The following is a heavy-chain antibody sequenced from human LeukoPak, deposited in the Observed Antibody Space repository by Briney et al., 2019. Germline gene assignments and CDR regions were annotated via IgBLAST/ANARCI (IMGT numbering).Heavy chain of an antibody. CDR1: GASISTYY. V-gene: IGHV4-4*07. CDR2: IYASGST. CDR3: TRGSIAYYYMYV. Sequence: SETLSLTCTVSGASISTYYWNWIRQPAGKGLEWIGRIYASGSTNYNPSLKSRVTISVDTSKNQFSMKLSSVTAADTVLYYCTRGSIAYYYMYVWGKGTTVTISS. J-gene: IGHJ6*03. D-gene: IGHD3-22*01.